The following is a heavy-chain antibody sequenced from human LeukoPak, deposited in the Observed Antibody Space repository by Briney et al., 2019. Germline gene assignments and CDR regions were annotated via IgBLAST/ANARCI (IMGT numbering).Heavy chain of an antibody. Sequence: ASVKVSCKASGYTFTSYGISWVRQAPGQGLEWMGWISAYNGNTNYAQKLQGRVTMTTDTSTSTAYMELRSLRAEDTAVYYCARDPQGIAAAGLDYWGQGTLVTVSS. CDR1: GYTFTSYG. CDR3: ARDPQGIAAAGLDY. CDR2: ISAYNGNT. D-gene: IGHD6-13*01. V-gene: IGHV1-18*01. J-gene: IGHJ4*02.